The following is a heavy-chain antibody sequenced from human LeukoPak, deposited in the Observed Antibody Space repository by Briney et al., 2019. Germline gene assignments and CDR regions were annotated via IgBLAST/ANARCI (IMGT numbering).Heavy chain of an antibody. Sequence: GTSVKVSCKASGFTFTSSAVQWVRQARGQRLEWIGWIVVGSGNTNYAQKFQGRVTMTRNTSISTAYMELSSLRSEDTAVYYCARGNRQWLVTDNWFDPWGQGTLVTVSS. CDR1: GFTFTSSA. J-gene: IGHJ5*02. D-gene: IGHD6-19*01. CDR3: ARGNRQWLVTDNWFDP. V-gene: IGHV1-58*01. CDR2: IVVGSGNT.